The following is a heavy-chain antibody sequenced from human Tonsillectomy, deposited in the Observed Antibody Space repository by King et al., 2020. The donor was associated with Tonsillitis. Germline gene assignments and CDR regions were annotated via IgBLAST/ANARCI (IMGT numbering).Heavy chain of an antibody. Sequence: QLQESGPGLVKPSQTLSLTCTVSGGSISSSGYYWSWIRQHPGKGLEWIGYIFHIGSTYFNPSLMSLVTISVDTSKNQFSLNLSSVTAADTAVYYCARAPYSSGWVYYFDYWGQGTLVTVSS. J-gene: IGHJ4*02. V-gene: IGHV4-31*01. CDR3: ARAPYSSGWVYYFDY. D-gene: IGHD6-19*01. CDR2: IFHIGST. CDR1: GGSISSSGYY.